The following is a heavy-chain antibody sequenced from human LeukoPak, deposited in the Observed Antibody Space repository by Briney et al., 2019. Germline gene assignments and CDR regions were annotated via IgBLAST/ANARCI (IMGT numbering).Heavy chain of an antibody. Sequence: ASVKVSCKASGCTFTDYYMHWVRQAPGQGLEWMGWINPNTGGTHSAQNFQGRVTMTRDTSISTAYMELSRLTSDDTAIYYCARDGNFDYWGQGTLVTVSS. J-gene: IGHJ4*02. CDR1: GCTFTDYY. CDR2: INPNTGGT. CDR3: ARDGNFDY. V-gene: IGHV1-2*02. D-gene: IGHD1-1*01.